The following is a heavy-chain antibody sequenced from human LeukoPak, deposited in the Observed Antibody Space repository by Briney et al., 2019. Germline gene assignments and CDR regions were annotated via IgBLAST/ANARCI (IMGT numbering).Heavy chain of an antibody. CDR2: INADGTIA. J-gene: IGHJ4*02. V-gene: IGHV3-74*01. D-gene: IGHD4-17*01. Sequence: PGGSLRLFCAASGFRFSGYWMHWVRQARGKGLVWVSRINADGTIATYADSVEGRFTISRDNAKNTLYLQMNSLRAEDTAVYYCARALVSYGDYGYWGQGTLVTVSS. CDR1: GFRFSGYW. CDR3: ARALVSYGDYGY.